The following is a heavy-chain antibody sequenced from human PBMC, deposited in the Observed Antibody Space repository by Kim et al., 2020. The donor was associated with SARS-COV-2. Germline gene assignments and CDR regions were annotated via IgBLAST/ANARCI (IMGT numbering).Heavy chain of an antibody. CDR3: AKTIAVAGKGGDAFDI. V-gene: IGHV3-23*01. CDR1: GFTFSSYA. D-gene: IGHD6-19*01. CDR2: ISGSGGST. J-gene: IGHJ3*02. Sequence: GGSLRLSCAASGFTFSSYAMSWVRQAPGKGLEWVSAISGSGGSTYYADSVKGRFTISRDNSKNTLYLQMNSLRAEDTAVYYCAKTIAVAGKGGDAFDIWGQGTMVTVSS.